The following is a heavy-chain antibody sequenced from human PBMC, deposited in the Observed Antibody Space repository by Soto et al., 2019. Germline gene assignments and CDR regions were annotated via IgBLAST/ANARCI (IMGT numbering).Heavy chain of an antibody. V-gene: IGHV1-2*02. CDR1: GYTFTGYY. D-gene: IGHD6-19*01. CDR3: ATALTYGQWQYWGYYGMDV. CDR2: INPNSGGT. J-gene: IGHJ6*02. Sequence: QVKLVQSGAEVKKPGASVKVSCKASGYTFTGYYMHWVRQAPGQGLEWMGWINPNSGGTNYAQKFQGRVTMTRDTSISTAYMELSRLRCDDTAVYYCATALTYGQWQYWGYYGMDVWGQGTTGTVSS.